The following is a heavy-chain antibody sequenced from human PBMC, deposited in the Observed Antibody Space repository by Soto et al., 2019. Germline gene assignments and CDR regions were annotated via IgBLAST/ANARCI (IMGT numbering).Heavy chain of an antibody. CDR3: ARVWGGAFDI. D-gene: IGHD3-16*01. CDR1: GGSISTSSSTYY. CDR2: IYYSGST. Sequence: PSETLSLTCSVSGGSISTSSSTYYWSWIRQPPGKGLEWIGYIYYSGSTNYNPSLKSRVTISVDTSKNQFSLKLSSVTAADTAVYYCARVWGGAFDIWGQGTMVTVS. J-gene: IGHJ3*02. V-gene: IGHV4-61*01.